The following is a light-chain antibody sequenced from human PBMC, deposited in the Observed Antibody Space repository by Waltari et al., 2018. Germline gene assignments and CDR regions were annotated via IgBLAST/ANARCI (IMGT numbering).Light chain of an antibody. CDR1: QSISSY. J-gene: IGKJ3*01. Sequence: DIQMTQSPSSLSASVGDRVTITCRASQSISSYLNWYQQKPGKAPKLLIYAASSLQSGVPSRFSGSGSGTDFTLTINSLQPEDFATYSCQQSYRPPFTFGPGTELDVK. CDR3: QQSYRPPFT. V-gene: IGKV1-39*01. CDR2: AAS.